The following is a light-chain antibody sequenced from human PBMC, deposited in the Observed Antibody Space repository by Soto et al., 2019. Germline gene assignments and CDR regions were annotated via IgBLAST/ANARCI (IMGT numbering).Light chain of an antibody. V-gene: IGKV3-20*01. J-gene: IGKJ1*01. CDR1: RSVSSDY. Sequence: EIVLTQSPGTLSLSPGERATLSCRASRSVSSDYLAWYQQKPGQSPRLLIYGASTRATGVPDNFRGSGSGTYLPLSINTVGPEDFAVYYCQQYGSSPWTFGQGTKVDIK. CDR2: GAS. CDR3: QQYGSSPWT.